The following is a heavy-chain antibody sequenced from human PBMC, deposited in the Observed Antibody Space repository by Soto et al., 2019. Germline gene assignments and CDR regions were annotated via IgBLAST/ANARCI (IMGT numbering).Heavy chain of an antibody. D-gene: IGHD3-3*01. CDR3: ARTHQYYGFGRGYRA. Sequence: QVQLVESGGGVVQPGRSLRLSCAASGFTFSSYAMHWVRQPPGEGLEWVAVISYDGNTKYYADSVKGRFTVSRDNSKNTLSLQMNSLRVEDPAVYYCARTHQYYGFGRGYRAWGQGALVTVSS. CDR1: GFTFSSYA. CDR2: ISYDGNTK. V-gene: IGHV3-30-3*01. J-gene: IGHJ5*02.